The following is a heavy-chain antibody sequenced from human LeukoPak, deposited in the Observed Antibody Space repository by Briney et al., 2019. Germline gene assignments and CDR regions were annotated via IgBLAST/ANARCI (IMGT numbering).Heavy chain of an antibody. D-gene: IGHD6-19*01. J-gene: IGHJ6*03. CDR2: VNPNSGNT. V-gene: IGHV1-8*01. CDR3: ARGARSGWYSKGYYMDV. Sequence: ASVKVSCKASGYTFTSYDINWVRQATGQGLEWMGWVNPNSGNTGYAQKFQGRVTMTRNTSISTAYMELSSLRSEDTAVYYCARGARSGWYSKGYYMDVWGKGTTVTVSS. CDR1: GYTFTSYD.